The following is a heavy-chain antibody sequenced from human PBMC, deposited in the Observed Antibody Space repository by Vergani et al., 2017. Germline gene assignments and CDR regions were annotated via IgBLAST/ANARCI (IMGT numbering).Heavy chain of an antibody. CDR1: GFTFSTYG. CDR3: ARGAGYCSSTSCPPTLRNYYYYMDV. V-gene: IGHV3-33*01. Sequence: QVQLVESGGGVVQPGRSLRLSCAASGFTFSTYGLHWVRQAPGKGPEWVAVIWYDGSNKYYGDSVKGRFTISRDNSMDTLYLQMNGLRAEDTAVYYCARGAGYCSSTSCPPTLRNYYYYMDVWGKXP. CDR2: IWYDGSNK. J-gene: IGHJ6*03. D-gene: IGHD2-2*01.